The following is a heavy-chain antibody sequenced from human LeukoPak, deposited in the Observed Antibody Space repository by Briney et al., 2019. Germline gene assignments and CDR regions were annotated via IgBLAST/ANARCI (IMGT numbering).Heavy chain of an antibody. CDR1: GYTFTSYD. V-gene: IGHV1-8*01. Sequence: GASVKVSCEASGYTFTSYDINWVRQATGQGLEWMGWMNPNSGNTGYAQKFQGRVTMTRNTSISTAYMELSSLRSDDTAVYYCARKRTSSSWYRAVNYYMDVWGKGTTVTTSS. J-gene: IGHJ6*03. D-gene: IGHD6-13*01. CDR3: ARKRTSSSWYRAVNYYMDV. CDR2: MNPNSGNT.